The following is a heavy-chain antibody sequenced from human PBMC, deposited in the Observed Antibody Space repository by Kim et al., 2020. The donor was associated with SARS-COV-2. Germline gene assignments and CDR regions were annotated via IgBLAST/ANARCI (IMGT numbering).Heavy chain of an antibody. D-gene: IGHD3-9*01. J-gene: IGHJ6*02. V-gene: IGHV3-30*18. CDR3: AEDLVGYDILTGYWSYYYYYGMDV. CDR2: ISYDGSNK. CDR1: GFTFSSYG. Sequence: GGSLRLSCAVSGFTFSSYGMHWVRQAPGKGLEWVAVISYDGSNKYYADSVKGRFTFSRDNSKNTRYLQMNSLRAEDTAVYYCAEDLVGYDILTGYWSYYYYYGMDVWGQGTTVTVSS.